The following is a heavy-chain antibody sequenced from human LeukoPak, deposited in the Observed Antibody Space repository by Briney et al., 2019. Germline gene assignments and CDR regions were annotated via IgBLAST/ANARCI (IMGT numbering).Heavy chain of an antibody. D-gene: IGHD6-13*01. Sequence: GESLQISCQGSGYSFTSYWIGWVRQMPGKGLEWMGIIYPGDSDTRYSPSFQGQVTISADKSISTAYLQWSSLKASDTAMYYCARHFGMYSSSWRYPDYWGQGTLVTVSS. CDR1: GYSFTSYW. J-gene: IGHJ4*02. V-gene: IGHV5-51*01. CDR2: IYPGDSDT. CDR3: ARHFGMYSSSWRYPDY.